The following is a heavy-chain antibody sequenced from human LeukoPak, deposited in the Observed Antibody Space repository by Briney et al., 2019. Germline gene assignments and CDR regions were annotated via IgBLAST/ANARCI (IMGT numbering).Heavy chain of an antibody. CDR2: INHSGST. J-gene: IGHJ5*02. Sequence: SETLSLTCAVYGGSFSGYYWSWIRQPPGKGLEWIGEINHSGSTNYNPSLKSRVTISVDTSKNQFSLKLSSVTAADTAVYYCARKDGYCSSTSCPEALSPNWFDPWGQGTLVTVSS. CDR1: GGSFSGYY. D-gene: IGHD2-2*01. CDR3: ARKDGYCSSTSCPEALSPNWFDP. V-gene: IGHV4-34*01.